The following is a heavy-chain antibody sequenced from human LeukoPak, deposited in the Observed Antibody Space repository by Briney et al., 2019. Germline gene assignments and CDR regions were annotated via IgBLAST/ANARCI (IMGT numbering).Heavy chain of an antibody. J-gene: IGHJ5*02. CDR2: INPNSGAT. CDR1: GYTFTAFY. CDR3: ARAHLIAAAGYNWFDP. D-gene: IGHD6-13*01. Sequence: ASVKVSCKASGYTFTAFYMHWVRQAPGQGRWWMGWINPNSGATNYAQKFQGRVTMTRDTSISTAYMELSRLRSDDTAVYYCARAHLIAAAGYNWFDPWGQGTLVTVSS. V-gene: IGHV1-2*02.